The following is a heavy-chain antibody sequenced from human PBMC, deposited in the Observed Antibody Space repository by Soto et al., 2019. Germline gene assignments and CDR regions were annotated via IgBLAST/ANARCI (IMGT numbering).Heavy chain of an antibody. D-gene: IGHD2-2*02. Sequence: SEALCLPRTFSGGSPRRGGYFLCRLRPEPRKGLEWVWDIYYSGSTYYNPSLKSRVTISVDTSKNQFSLKLSSVTAADTAVYYCARETGYCSSTSCYNVSQRRYYYYGMDVWGQGTTVTVSS. CDR2: IYYSGST. CDR1: GGSPRRGGYF. CDR3: ARETGYCSSTSCYNVSQRRYYYYGMDV. J-gene: IGHJ6*02. V-gene: IGHV4-31*02.